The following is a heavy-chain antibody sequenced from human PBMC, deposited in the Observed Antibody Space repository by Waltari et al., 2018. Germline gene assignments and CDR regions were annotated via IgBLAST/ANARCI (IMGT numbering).Heavy chain of an antibody. V-gene: IGHV3-30*18. J-gene: IGHJ6*02. CDR3: AKADDYTYYYGMDV. D-gene: IGHD4-4*01. CDR1: GFPFSSSG. CDR2: ISYDVTHK. Sequence: QVQLVESGGGVVQAGRSLRLSCAASGFPFSSSGMHWVRQAPGKGLEWVAVISYDVTHKIYADSVKGRFTISRDNSKNTLFLHMSGLRAEDSGVYYCAKADDYTYYYGMDVWGQGTTVTVS.